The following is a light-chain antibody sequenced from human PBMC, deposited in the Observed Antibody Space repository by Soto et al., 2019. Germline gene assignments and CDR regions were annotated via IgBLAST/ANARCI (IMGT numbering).Light chain of an antibody. CDR2: GAS. Sequence: DIQMTQSPSSLSASVGDRVTITCRASRAISNYLNWFQQKPGKAPKLLVYGASNLQGGVPSRISGSGSGTDFSLTISSLQPEDFATYYCQQTYSTPQTFGQGTKVDIK. V-gene: IGKV1-39*01. CDR3: QQTYSTPQT. J-gene: IGKJ1*01. CDR1: RAISNY.